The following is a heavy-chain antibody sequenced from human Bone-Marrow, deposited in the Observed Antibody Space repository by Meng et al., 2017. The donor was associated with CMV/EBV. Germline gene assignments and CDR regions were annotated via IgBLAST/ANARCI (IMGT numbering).Heavy chain of an antibody. CDR2: IRYDGSNK. V-gene: IGHV3-30*02. Sequence: GESLKISCAASGFTFSSYGMHWVRQAPGKGLEWVAFIRYDGSNKYYADSVKGRFTISRDNSKNTLYLQMNSLRAEDTAVYYCAKEVHQHYYYYYGMDVWGQGTTVTVPS. CDR1: GFTFSSYG. J-gene: IGHJ6*02. CDR3: AKEVHQHYYYYYGMDV.